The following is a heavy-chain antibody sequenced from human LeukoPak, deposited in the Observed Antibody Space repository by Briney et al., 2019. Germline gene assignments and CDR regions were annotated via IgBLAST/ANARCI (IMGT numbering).Heavy chain of an antibody. Sequence: ASVKVSCKASGYTFTCYYMHWVRQAPGQGLEWMGWINPNSGGTNYAQKFQGRVTMTRDTSISTAYMELSRLRSDDTAVYYCARDHYDILPGYSEFDYWGQGTLVTVSS. CDR1: GYTFTCYY. D-gene: IGHD3-9*01. CDR3: ARDHYDILPGYSEFDY. CDR2: INPNSGGT. J-gene: IGHJ4*02. V-gene: IGHV1-2*02.